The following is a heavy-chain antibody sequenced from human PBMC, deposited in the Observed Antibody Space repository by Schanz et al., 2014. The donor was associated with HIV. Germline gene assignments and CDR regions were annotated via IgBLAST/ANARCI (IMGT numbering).Heavy chain of an antibody. CDR1: GFTFSSYG. D-gene: IGHD5-12*01. V-gene: IGHV3-33*01. CDR3: ARVPRWLQPHFDY. Sequence: QVQLVESGGGVVQPGRSLRLSCAASGFTFSSYGMHWVRQVPGKGLEWVAVIWFDGSNKYYGDSVKGRFTIARDNSKNTLYLQMNSLRAEDTAVYYCARVPRWLQPHFDYWGQGILVTVSS. CDR2: IWFDGSNK. J-gene: IGHJ4*02.